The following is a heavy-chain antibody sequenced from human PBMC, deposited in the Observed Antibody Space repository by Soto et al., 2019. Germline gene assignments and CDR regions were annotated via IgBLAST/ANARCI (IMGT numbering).Heavy chain of an antibody. CDR1: GFTFEDYA. J-gene: IGHJ4*02. Sequence: EVQLVESGGGLVQPGRSLRLSCGASGFTFEDYAMHWVRQAPGKGLEWVSSMSWNSGNIGYADSVKGRFIIARDNAKNSLYLQMNGLRPEDTALYYCAKGSSTTNVSYFEYWGQGTLVNVSS. D-gene: IGHD2-2*01. CDR2: MSWNSGNI. V-gene: IGHV3-9*01. CDR3: AKGSSTTNVSYFEY.